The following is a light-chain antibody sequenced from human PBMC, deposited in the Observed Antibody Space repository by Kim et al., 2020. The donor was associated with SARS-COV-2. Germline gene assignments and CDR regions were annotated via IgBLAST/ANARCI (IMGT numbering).Light chain of an antibody. CDR1: SGNIANNY. V-gene: IGLV6-57*01. CDR2: EHN. Sequence: NFMLTQPHTVSESPGKTVTISCTRSSGNIANNYVQWYQQRPRSSPTTVIYEHNRRPSGVPDRFSGSIDSSSNSASLTISGLKTEDDADYFCQSYDRGNWAFGGGTQLTVL. J-gene: IGLJ3*02. CDR3: QSYDRGNWA.